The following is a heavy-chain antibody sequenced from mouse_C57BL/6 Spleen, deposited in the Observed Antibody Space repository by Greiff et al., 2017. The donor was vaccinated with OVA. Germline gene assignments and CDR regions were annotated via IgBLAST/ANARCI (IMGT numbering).Heavy chain of an antibody. V-gene: IGHV1-82*01. CDR1: GYAFSSSW. CDR2: IYPGDGDT. D-gene: IGHD5-5*01. Sequence: QVQLKQSGPELVKPGASVKISCKASGYAFSSSWMNWVKQRPGKGLEWIGRIYPGDGDTNYNGKFKGKATLTADKSSSTAYMQLSSLTSEDSAVYFCARVENYLAWFAYWGQGTLVTVSA. J-gene: IGHJ3*01. CDR3: ARVENYLAWFAY.